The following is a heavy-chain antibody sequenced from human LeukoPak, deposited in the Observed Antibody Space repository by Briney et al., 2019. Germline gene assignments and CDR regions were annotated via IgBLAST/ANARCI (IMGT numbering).Heavy chain of an antibody. CDR1: GFTFSSYA. CDR2: ISYDGSNK. D-gene: IGHD2-15*01. V-gene: IGHV3-30*04. J-gene: IGHJ5*02. CDR3: ARDLYCSGGSCYESNWFDP. Sequence: GGSLRLSCAASGFTFSSYAMHWVRQAPGKGLEWVAVISYDGSNKYYADSVKGRFTISRDNSKNTLYLQMNSLRAEDTAVYYCARDLYCSGGSCYESNWFDPWGQGTLVTVSS.